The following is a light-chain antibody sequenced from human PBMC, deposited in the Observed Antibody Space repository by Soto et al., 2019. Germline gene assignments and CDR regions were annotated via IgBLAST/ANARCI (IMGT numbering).Light chain of an antibody. V-gene: IGKV3-20*01. CDR1: QVIGSRY. Sequence: EIVMTQSPGTLSLSPGERATISCRASQVIGSRYLAWYHQKSGQAPRLLIYGASSRSTGIPDRFSGSGSGTDFSLTISSLEPADCEVSYCQQFGSSIPHAFGQGTKLEIK. CDR2: GAS. CDR3: QQFGSSIPHA. J-gene: IGKJ2*01.